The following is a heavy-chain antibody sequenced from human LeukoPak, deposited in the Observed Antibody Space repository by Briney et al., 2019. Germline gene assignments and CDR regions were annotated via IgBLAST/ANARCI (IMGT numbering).Heavy chain of an antibody. Sequence: ASVKVSCKVSGYTLTELSMHWVRQAPGKGLEWMGGFDPEDGETIYAQKFQGRVTMTEDTSTDTAYMELSSLRSEDTAVYYCATDAAGIAVAGTNFVFDYWGQGTLVTISS. CDR3: ATDAAGIAVAGTNFVFDY. J-gene: IGHJ4*02. D-gene: IGHD6-19*01. CDR2: FDPEDGET. V-gene: IGHV1-24*01. CDR1: GYTLTELS.